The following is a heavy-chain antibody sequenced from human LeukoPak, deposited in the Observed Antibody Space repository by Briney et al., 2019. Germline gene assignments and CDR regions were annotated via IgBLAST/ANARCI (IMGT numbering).Heavy chain of an antibody. D-gene: IGHD3-3*01. V-gene: IGHV3-7*01. CDR1: GFTVSSNY. CDR2: IKQDGSEK. CDR3: ARRGYFEFWSGYFQRLEGWFDP. J-gene: IGHJ5*02. Sequence: GGSLRLSCAASGFTVSSNYMTWVRQAPGKGLEWVANIKQDGSEKYYVDSVKGRFTVSRDNAKNSLYLEMNSLRAEDTAVYYCARRGYFEFWSGYFQRLEGWFDPWGQETLVTVSP.